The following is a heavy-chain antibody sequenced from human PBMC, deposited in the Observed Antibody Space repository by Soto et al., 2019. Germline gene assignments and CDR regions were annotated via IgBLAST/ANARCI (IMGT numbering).Heavy chain of an antibody. V-gene: IGHV1-58*01. CDR3: AAGSGSGWYSPTYYYYGMDV. J-gene: IGHJ6*02. CDR2: IVVGSGNT. Sequence: ASVKVSCKASGFTFTSSAVQWVRQARGQRLEWIGWIVVGSGNTNYAQKVQERVTITRDMSTSTAYMELSSLRSEDTAVYYCAAGSGSGWYSPTYYYYGMDVWGQGTTVTAYS. CDR1: GFTFTSSA. D-gene: IGHD6-19*01.